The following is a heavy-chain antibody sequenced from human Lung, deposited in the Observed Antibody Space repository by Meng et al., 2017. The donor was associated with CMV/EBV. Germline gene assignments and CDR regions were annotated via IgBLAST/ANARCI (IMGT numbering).Heavy chain of an antibody. J-gene: IGHJ5*02. CDR1: GGSISSTSDY. Sequence: SETLSLXCSVSGGSISSTSDYWGWIRQPPGKGLEWIGSIYYSGTTYYNPSLKSRVTVSVDTSKNHLPLTLSAVTAADTAVYYCARRPPALTGNWFDPSGQGXLVTVSS. CDR2: IYYSGTT. D-gene: IGHD1-14*01. CDR3: ARRPPALTGNWFDP. V-gene: IGHV4-39*02.